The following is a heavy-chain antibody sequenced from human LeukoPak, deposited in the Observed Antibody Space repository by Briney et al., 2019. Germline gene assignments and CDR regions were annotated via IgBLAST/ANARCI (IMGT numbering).Heavy chain of an antibody. Sequence: SGGSLRLSCAASGFTFSSYWMHWVRQAPGKGLVWVSRINSDGSSTSYADSVKGRFTISRDNAKNTLYLQMNSLRAEDTAVYYCARDTPYYGSGSPDAFDIWGQGTMVTVSS. J-gene: IGHJ3*02. D-gene: IGHD3-10*01. CDR1: GFTFSSYW. V-gene: IGHV3-74*01. CDR3: ARDTPYYGSGSPDAFDI. CDR2: INSDGSST.